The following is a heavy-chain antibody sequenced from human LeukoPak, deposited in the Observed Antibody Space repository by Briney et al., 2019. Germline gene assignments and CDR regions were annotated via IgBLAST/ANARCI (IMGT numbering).Heavy chain of an antibody. D-gene: IGHD3-16*02. J-gene: IGHJ4*02. CDR2: INHSGST. Sequence: PSETLSLTCAVYGGSFSGYYWSWIRQPPGKGLEWIGEINHSGSTNYNPSLKSRVTISVDTSKNQFSLKLSSVTAADTAVYYCARGVTLYYDYVWGSYRLRPHFDYWGQGTLVTVSS. CDR3: ARGVTLYYDYVWGSYRLRPHFDY. V-gene: IGHV4-34*01. CDR1: GGSFSGYY.